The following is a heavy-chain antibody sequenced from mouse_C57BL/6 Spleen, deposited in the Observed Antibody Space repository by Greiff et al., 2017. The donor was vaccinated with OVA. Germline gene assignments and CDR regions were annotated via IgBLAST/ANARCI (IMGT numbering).Heavy chain of an antibody. D-gene: IGHD4-1*01. J-gene: IGHJ2*01. CDR1: GFTFSSYA. CDR2: ICDGGSYT. CDR3: ARGLTGTDY. V-gene: IGHV5-4*03. Sequence: EVMLVESGGGLVKPGGSLKLSCAASGFTFSSYAMSWVRQTPEKRLEWVATICDGGSYTYYPENVKGRVTISRDNAKNNLYLQMSHLTSEDTAMYYCARGLTGTDYWGQGTTLTVSS.